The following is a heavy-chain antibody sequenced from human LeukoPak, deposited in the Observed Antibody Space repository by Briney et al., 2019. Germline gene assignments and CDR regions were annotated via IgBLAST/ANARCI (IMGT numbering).Heavy chain of an antibody. CDR3: AREGWGRTDTAELDH. D-gene: IGHD3-16*01. Sequence: ASVKVSCKASGYTFTGHYMHWARQAPGQGLEWMGWINSKSGDRNSAQKFQGRVTMTRDTSISTVYMELSRLRPDDTAVYYCAREGWGRTDTAELDHWGQGTLVTVSS. CDR1: GYTFTGHY. J-gene: IGHJ4*02. CDR2: INSKSGDR. V-gene: IGHV1-2*02.